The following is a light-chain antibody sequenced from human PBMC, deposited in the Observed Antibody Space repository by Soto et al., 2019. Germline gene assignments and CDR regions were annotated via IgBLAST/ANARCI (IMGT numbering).Light chain of an antibody. CDR2: DAS. CDR3: QQRINWPLT. V-gene: IGKV3-11*01. J-gene: IGKJ4*01. Sequence: EIVLTQSPATLSLSPGERATLSCKASQNVNTYIAWYQHKPGQAPRLLIYDASNRATALPPRFSSSGSGTDFTFTISSLEPEDSGVYYCQQRINWPLTFGGGTKVDSK. CDR1: QNVNTY.